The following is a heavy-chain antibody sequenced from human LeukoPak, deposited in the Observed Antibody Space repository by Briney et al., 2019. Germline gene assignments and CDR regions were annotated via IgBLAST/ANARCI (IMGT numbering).Heavy chain of an antibody. CDR2: IYTSGST. J-gene: IGHJ5*02. CDR3: ARSTGIYCTNGVCYLGNWFDP. Sequence: KTSETLSLTCTVSGGSISSYYWSWIRQPAGKGLEWIWRIYTSGSTNYNPSLKSRVTMSVDTSKNQFSLKLSSVTAADTAVYYCARSTGIYCTNGVCYLGNWFDPWGQGTLVTVYS. CDR1: GGSISSYY. V-gene: IGHV4-4*07. D-gene: IGHD2-8*01.